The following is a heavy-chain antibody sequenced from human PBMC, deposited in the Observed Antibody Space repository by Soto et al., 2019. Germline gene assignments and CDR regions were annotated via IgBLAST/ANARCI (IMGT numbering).Heavy chain of an antibody. CDR1: GYTFTSYG. Sequence: QVQLVQSGAEVKKPGDSVRVSCKASGYTFTSYGIGWVRQAPGQGLEWMGWISANNGNTKYAQKVQGRVTMTTDASTSTAYMELRRLRSDDAAVYYCARDGYFAHWGQGTLVTVSS. CDR2: ISANNGNT. J-gene: IGHJ4*02. V-gene: IGHV1-18*01. CDR3: ARDGYFAH.